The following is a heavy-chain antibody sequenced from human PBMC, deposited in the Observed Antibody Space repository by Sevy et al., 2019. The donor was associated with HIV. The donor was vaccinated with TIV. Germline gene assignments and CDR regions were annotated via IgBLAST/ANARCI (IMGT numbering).Heavy chain of an antibody. Sequence: GGSLRLSCAASGFTFNTYAMHWVRQAPRKGLEWVAVISYDGGSKYYADSVKGRFTISRDNSKNTLYLQMISLRPEDSAIYYCARGRAIAAAGTLDYWGQGTLVTVSS. CDR3: ARGRAIAAAGTLDY. V-gene: IGHV3-30-3*01. J-gene: IGHJ4*02. CDR1: GFTFNTYA. CDR2: ISYDGGSK. D-gene: IGHD6-13*01.